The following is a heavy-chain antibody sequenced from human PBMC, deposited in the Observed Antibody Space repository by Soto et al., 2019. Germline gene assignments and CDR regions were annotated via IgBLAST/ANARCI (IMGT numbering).Heavy chain of an antibody. J-gene: IGHJ6*02. V-gene: IGHV3-30-3*01. Sequence: QVQLVESGGGVVQPGRSVRLSCAASGFTFSNYPLHWVRQAPGKGLEWVALISYDGSNKDYADSVKGRFTISRDNSMNTLYLQMNTLRPEDTAVYYCARSRRTLTTPYNFYYGMDGWGPGTTVTVSS. CDR3: ARSRRTLTTPYNFYYGMDG. CDR1: GFTFSNYP. D-gene: IGHD4-4*01. CDR2: ISYDGSNK.